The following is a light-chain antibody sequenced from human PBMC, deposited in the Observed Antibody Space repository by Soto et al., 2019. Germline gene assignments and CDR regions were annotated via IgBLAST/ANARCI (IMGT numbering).Light chain of an antibody. CDR2: DAS. CDR1: QSIGKW. Sequence: QFTHSPSTLSASVGDRVTITCRSSQSIGKWLAWYQQKPGKAPNLLISDASRLESGVPSRFRGRGSGTNFTLAISSLQPDDFATYYCHQYDSDRTLGQGTKVDIK. CDR3: HQYDSDRT. V-gene: IGKV1-5*01. J-gene: IGKJ1*01.